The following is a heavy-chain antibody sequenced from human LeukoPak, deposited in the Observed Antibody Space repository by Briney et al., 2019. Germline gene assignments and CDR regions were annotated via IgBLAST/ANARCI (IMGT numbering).Heavy chain of an antibody. V-gene: IGHV1-2*06. CDR2: INPNSGGT. CDR1: GYTFTGYY. D-gene: IGHD2-2*01. J-gene: IGHJ5*02. CDR3: ATYCSSTSCPNWFDP. Sequence: ASVTVSCKASGYTFTGYYVHWVRQAPGQGLEWMGRINPNSGGTNYAQKFQGRVTMTRDTSISTAYMELSRLRSDDTAVYYCATYCSSTSCPNWFDPWGQGTLATVSS.